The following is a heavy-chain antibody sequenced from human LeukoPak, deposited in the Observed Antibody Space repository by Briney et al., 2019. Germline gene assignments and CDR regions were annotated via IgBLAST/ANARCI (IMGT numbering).Heavy chain of an antibody. CDR2: IYPGDSDT. V-gene: IGHV5-51*01. CDR3: ARPMDPRSPEYFQH. J-gene: IGHJ1*01. Sequence: GESLKISCKGSGYSFNSYWIGWVRQMPGKGLEWVGIIYPGDSDTRYSPSFQGQVTISADKSISTAYLQWSSLKASDTAMYYCARPMDPRSPEYFQHWGQGTLVTVSS. CDR1: GYSFNSYW. D-gene: IGHD3-10*01.